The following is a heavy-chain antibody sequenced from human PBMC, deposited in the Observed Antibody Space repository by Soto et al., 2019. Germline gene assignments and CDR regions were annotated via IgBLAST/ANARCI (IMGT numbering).Heavy chain of an antibody. J-gene: IGHJ4*02. CDR3: ARGSAYYYDSSGYYGY. Sequence: SETLSLTCTVSGGSISSSSYYWGWIRQPPGKGLEWIGSIYYSGSTYYNPSLKSRVTISVDTSKNQFSLKLSSVTAADTAVYYCARGSAYYYDSSGYYGYWGQGTLVTVSS. V-gene: IGHV4-39*07. CDR2: IYYSGST. CDR1: GGSISSSSYY. D-gene: IGHD3-22*01.